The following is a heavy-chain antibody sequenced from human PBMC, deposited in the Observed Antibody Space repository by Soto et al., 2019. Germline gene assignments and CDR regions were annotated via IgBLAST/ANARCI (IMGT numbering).Heavy chain of an antibody. D-gene: IGHD6-25*01. Sequence: QLQLQESGSGLVKPSQTLSLTCAVSGGSISSGGYSWYWIRQPPGKGLEWIGYIYHSGSTYYNPSLKSRVXXSXXXXXXXXXXXXXXXXXXXXXXXXXXSXXXTALDYWGQGTLVTVSS. V-gene: IGHV4-30-2*01. CDR1: GGSISSGGYS. J-gene: IGHJ4*02. CDR2: IYHSGST. CDR3: XSXXXTALDY.